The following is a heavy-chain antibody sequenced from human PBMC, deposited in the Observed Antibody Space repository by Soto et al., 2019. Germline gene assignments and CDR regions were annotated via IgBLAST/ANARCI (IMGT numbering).Heavy chain of an antibody. J-gene: IGHJ4*02. CDR1: GGTFSSYS. V-gene: IGHV1-69*06. CDR3: ARDPGGYYYDSSGYYLSHY. D-gene: IGHD3-22*01. Sequence: SVKVSCKASGGTFSSYSISWVLQAPGEGLEWMGGIIPIFGTANYAQKFQGRVTITADKSTSTAYMELSSLRSEDTAVYYCARDPGGYYYDSSGYYLSHYWGQGTLVTVSS. CDR2: IIPIFGTA.